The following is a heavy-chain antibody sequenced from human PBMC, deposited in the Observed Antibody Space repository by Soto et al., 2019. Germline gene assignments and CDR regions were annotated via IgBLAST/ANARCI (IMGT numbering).Heavy chain of an antibody. V-gene: IGHV1-3*01. J-gene: IGHJ6*03. CDR3: ARLADWGDRREDYYMDV. D-gene: IGHD3-16*01. CDR2: INAGNGNT. Sequence: ASVKVSCKASGYTFTSYAMHWVRQAPGQRLEWMGWINAGNGNTKYSQKFQGRVTITRDTSASTAYMELSSLRSEDTAVYYCARLADWGDRREDYYMDVWGKGTTVTVSS. CDR1: GYTFTSYA.